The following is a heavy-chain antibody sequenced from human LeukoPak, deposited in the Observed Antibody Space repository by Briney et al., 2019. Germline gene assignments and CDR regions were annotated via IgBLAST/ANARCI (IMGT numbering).Heavy chain of an antibody. CDR1: GFTFSSYW. J-gene: IGHJ4*02. D-gene: IGHD3-3*01. CDR2: INSDGSST. V-gene: IGHV3-74*01. Sequence: GGSLRLSCAASGFTFSSYWMRWVRQAPGKGLVWVSRINSDGSSTSYADSVKGRFTISRDNAKNTLYLQMNSLRAEDTAVYYCARSGDDFWSGYYPFDYWGQGTLVTVSS. CDR3: ARSGDDFWSGYYPFDY.